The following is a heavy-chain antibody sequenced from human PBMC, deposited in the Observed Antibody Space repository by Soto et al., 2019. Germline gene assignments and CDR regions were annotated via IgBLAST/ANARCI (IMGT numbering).Heavy chain of an antibody. CDR1: GVSVTTYS. CDR2: ISYSGST. CDR3: ARASYYSYMDV. Sequence: PSETLSLTCTVSGVSVTTYSWGWIRQPPGKELEWVGYISYSGSTNYNPSLKSRVTISRVTSKNQFSLNLVSVTAADTAVYYCARASYYSYMDVWGKGTTVTVSS. J-gene: IGHJ6*03. V-gene: IGHV4-59*02.